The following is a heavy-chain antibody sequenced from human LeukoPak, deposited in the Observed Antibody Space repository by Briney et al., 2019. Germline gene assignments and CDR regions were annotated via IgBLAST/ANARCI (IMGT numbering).Heavy chain of an antibody. CDR1: GFTFSNYW. CDR2: IKLDGREK. CDR3: ARGGTVTGRFES. Sequence: GGSLRLSCAASGFTFSNYWMSWVRQAPGKGLEWVANIKLDGREKYYVDSVKGRFTIPRDNAQNSLYLQMNSLRADDTAMYYCARGGTVTGRFESWDQGTLVTVSS. V-gene: IGHV3-7*05. J-gene: IGHJ4*02. D-gene: IGHD6-19*01.